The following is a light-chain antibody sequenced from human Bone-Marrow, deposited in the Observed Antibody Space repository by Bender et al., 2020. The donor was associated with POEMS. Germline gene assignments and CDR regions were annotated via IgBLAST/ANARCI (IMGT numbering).Light chain of an antibody. CDR1: VVAKKY. J-gene: IGLJ2*01. CDR2: EDS. Sequence: SYELTQPSSVSVSPGQTARITCSGDVVAKKYVRWFQQRPGQAPVVVIYEDSERPSGIPERFSGSSSGTTVTLTISGAQVEDEADYYCQAWDSHTAVVFGGGTKLTVL. CDR3: QAWDSHTAVV. V-gene: IGLV3-27*01.